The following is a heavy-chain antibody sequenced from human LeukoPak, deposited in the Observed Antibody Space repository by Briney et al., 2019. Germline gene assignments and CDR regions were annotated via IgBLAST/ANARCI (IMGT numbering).Heavy chain of an antibody. CDR1: GGSISRYY. Sequence: SETLSLTCTVSGGSISRYYWSWIRQPPGKGLEWTGRIYTSGSTNYNPSLKSRVTMSVDTSKNQFSLKLSSVTAADTAVYYCARSPGITMIVSGAFDIWGQGTMVTVSS. D-gene: IGHD3-22*01. CDR2: IYTSGST. J-gene: IGHJ3*02. V-gene: IGHV4-4*07. CDR3: ARSPGITMIVSGAFDI.